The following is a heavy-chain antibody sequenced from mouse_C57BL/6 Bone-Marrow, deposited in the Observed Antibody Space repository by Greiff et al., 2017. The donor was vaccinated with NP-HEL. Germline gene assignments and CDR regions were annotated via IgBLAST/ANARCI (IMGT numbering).Heavy chain of an antibody. CDR3: ARGLYFDY. J-gene: IGHJ2*01. CDR2: ISSGGSYT. Sequence: EVKLVESGGDLVKPGGSLKLSCAASGFTFSSYGMSWVRQTPDKRLEWVATISSGGSYTYYPDSVKGRFTIYRDNAKNTLYLQMSSLKSEDTAMYYCARGLYFDYWGQGTTLTVSS. CDR1: GFTFSSYG. V-gene: IGHV5-6*02.